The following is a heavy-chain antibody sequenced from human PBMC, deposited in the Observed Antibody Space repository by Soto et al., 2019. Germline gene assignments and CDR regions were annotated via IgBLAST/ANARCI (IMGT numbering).Heavy chain of an antibody. CDR3: ARAWNGDYSPADY. J-gene: IGHJ4*02. CDR1: GFTFSSYS. D-gene: IGHD4-17*01. V-gene: IGHV3-21*01. CDR2: ISSSSSYI. Sequence: PGGSLRLSCAASGFTFSSYSMNWVRQAAGKGLEWVSSISSSSSYIYYADSVKGRFTISRDNAKNSLYLQMNSLRAEDTAVYYCARAWNGDYSPADYWGQGTLVTVSS.